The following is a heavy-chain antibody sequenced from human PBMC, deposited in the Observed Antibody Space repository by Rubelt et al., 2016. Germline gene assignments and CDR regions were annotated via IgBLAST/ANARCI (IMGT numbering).Heavy chain of an antibody. Sequence: EVQLVESGGGLVQPGGSLRLSCAASGFTVSSNYMNWVRQAPGKGLEWFSYIGDNGGTIYYADSVKGRFTISRDNAKNSLYLQMNSLRAEDTAVYYCAKGYGMDVWGQGTTVTVSS. J-gene: IGHJ6*02. V-gene: IGHV3-48*03. CDR1: GFTVSSNY. CDR2: IGDNGGTI. CDR3: AKGYGMDV.